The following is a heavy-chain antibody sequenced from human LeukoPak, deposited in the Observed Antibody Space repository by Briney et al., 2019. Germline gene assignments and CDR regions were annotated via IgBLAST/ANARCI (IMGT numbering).Heavy chain of an antibody. V-gene: IGHV5-51*01. CDR2: IYPADSDT. Sequence: GESLKISCRGSGYSFTNYWIGWVRQMPGKGLEWMGVIYPADSDTRYSPSFQGQVTISADKSISTAYLQWSSLKASDTAMYYCASPTGYSSGWYGVGFAFDIWGQGTMVTVSS. CDR3: ASPTGYSSGWYGVGFAFDI. CDR1: GYSFTNYW. D-gene: IGHD6-19*01. J-gene: IGHJ3*02.